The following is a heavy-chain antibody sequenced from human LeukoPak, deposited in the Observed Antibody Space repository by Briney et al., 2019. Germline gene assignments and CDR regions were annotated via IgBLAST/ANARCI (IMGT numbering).Heavy chain of an antibody. V-gene: IGHV3-66*04. J-gene: IGHJ6*02. Sequence: GALRLSCAASGFTVSSNYMSWVRQAPGKGLEWVSVIYSGGSTYYADSVKGRFTISRDNSKNTLYLQMNSLRAEDSAVYYCARPSSSGPHDDYYGMDVWGQGTTVTVSS. CDR2: IYSGGST. CDR1: GFTVSSNY. D-gene: IGHD3-22*01. CDR3: ARPSSSGPHDDYYGMDV.